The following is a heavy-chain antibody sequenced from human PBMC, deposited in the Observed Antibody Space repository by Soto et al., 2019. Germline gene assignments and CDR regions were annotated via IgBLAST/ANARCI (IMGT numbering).Heavy chain of an antibody. J-gene: IGHJ6*02. CDR2: INHSGST. CDR1: GGSISSGDYY. CDR3: AISRAGPNNYYYYGMDV. Sequence: SETLSLTCTVSGGSISSGDYYWSWIRQPPGKGLEWIGEINHSGSTNYNPSLKSRVTISVDTSKNQFSLKLSSVTAADTAVYYCAISRAGPNNYYYYGMDVWGQGTTVTVSS. D-gene: IGHD3-3*02. V-gene: IGHV4-39*07.